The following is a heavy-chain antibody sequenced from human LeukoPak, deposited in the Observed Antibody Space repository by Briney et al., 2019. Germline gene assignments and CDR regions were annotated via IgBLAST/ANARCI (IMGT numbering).Heavy chain of an antibody. CDR3: ARGIAARQTFDY. V-gene: IGHV4-39*01. J-gene: IGHJ4*02. D-gene: IGHD6-6*01. Sequence: PSETLSLTCTVSGGSISSSSYYWGWIRQPPGKGLEWIGSIYYSGSTYYNPSLKSRVTISVDTSKNQFSLKLSSMTAADTAVYYCARGIAARQTFDYWGQGTLVTVSS. CDR2: IYYSGST. CDR1: GGSISSSSYY.